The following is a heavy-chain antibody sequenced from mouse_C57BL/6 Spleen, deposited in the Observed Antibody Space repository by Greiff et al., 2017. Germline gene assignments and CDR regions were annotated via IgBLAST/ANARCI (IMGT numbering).Heavy chain of an antibody. CDR2: IDPETGGT. J-gene: IGHJ2*01. Sequence: QVQLKESGAELVRPGASVTLSCKASGYTFTDYEMHWVKQTPVHGLEWIGAIDPETGGTAYNQKFKGKAILTADKSSSTAYMELRSLTSEDSAVYYCTREDNGSSYHYFDCWGQGTTLTVSS. D-gene: IGHD1-1*01. CDR3: TREDNGSSYHYFDC. CDR1: GYTFTDYE. V-gene: IGHV1-15*01.